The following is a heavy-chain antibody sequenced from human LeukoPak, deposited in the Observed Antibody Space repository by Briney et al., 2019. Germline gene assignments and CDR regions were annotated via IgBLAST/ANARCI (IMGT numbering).Heavy chain of an antibody. Sequence: SETLSLTCTVSGGSISSSSCYWGWIRQPPGKGLEWIGSIYYSGSTYYNPSLKSRVTISVDTSENQFSLKLSSVTAADTAVYYCARHGSIAVSPFFQHWGQGTLVTVSS. CDR1: GGSISSSSCY. D-gene: IGHD6-19*01. J-gene: IGHJ1*01. CDR2: IYYSGST. V-gene: IGHV4-39*01. CDR3: ARHGSIAVSPFFQH.